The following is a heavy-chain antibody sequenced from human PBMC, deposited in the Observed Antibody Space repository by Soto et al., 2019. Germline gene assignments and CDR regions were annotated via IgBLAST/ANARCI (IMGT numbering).Heavy chain of an antibody. J-gene: IGHJ6*02. CDR3: ARQGVLLWFGESTYGMDV. CDR2: IYYSGST. Sequence: SESLSLTFTFSGVSISVVDYYWGWIRHPPGKWLEWIGSIYYSGSTYYNPSLKSRVTISVDTSKNQFSLKLSSVTAADTAVYYCARQGVLLWFGESTYGMDVWGQGTTVTVSS. V-gene: IGHV4-39*01. D-gene: IGHD3-10*01. CDR1: GVSISVVDYY.